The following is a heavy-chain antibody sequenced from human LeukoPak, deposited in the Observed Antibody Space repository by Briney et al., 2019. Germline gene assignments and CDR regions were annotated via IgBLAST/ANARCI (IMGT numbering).Heavy chain of an antibody. J-gene: IGHJ4*02. CDR2: IRSKANSYAT. Sequence: GGSLRLSCAASGFTFSGSAMHWVRQASGKGLEWVGRIRSKANSYATAYAASVKGRFTISRDDSKNTAYLQMNSLTTEDTAVYYCTRHKFQDSSGYWSRDQFDYWGQGTLVTVSS. CDR1: GFTFSGSA. V-gene: IGHV3-73*01. CDR3: TRHKFQDSSGYWSRDQFDY. D-gene: IGHD3-22*01.